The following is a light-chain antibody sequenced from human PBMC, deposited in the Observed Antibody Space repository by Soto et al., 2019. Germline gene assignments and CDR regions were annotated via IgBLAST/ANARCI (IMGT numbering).Light chain of an antibody. J-gene: IGKJ2*01. Sequence: EIVLTQSPGTLSLSPGERATLSCSASQSVSSSYLAWYQQKPGQAPRLLIYGASSRATGIPDRFSGSGSGTEFTLTISRLEPEDFAVYYFQQYGSSPYTFGQGTKLEIK. CDR1: QSVSSSY. CDR2: GAS. CDR3: QQYGSSPYT. V-gene: IGKV3-20*01.